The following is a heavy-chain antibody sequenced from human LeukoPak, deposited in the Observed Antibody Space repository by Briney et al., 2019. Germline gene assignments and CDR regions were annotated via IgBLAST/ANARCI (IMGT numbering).Heavy chain of an antibody. CDR3: AKTPGIMITFGGVIAVGRFDP. CDR2: ISGSGGST. J-gene: IGHJ5*02. D-gene: IGHD3-16*02. V-gene: IGHV3-23*01. Sequence: GSLRLSCAASGFTFSSYAMSWVRQAPGKGLEWVSAISGSGGSTYYADSVKGRFTISRDNSKNTLYLQMNSLRAEDTAVYYCAKTPGIMITFGGVIAVGRFDPWGQGTLVTVSS. CDR1: GFTFSSYA.